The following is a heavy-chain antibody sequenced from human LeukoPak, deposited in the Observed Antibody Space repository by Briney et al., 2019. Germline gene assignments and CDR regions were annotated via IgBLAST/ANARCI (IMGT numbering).Heavy chain of an antibody. CDR2: IIHSGST. J-gene: IGHJ4*02. D-gene: IGHD6-19*01. CDR1: GGSFTGYY. CDR3: ASPSDEYSSGWYGSALNY. Sequence: SETLSLTCAVYGGSFTGYYWCWIRQPPGKGLEWIGEIIHSGSTNYNPSLKSRVTISVDTSKNQFTLKLSSVTAADTAVYYCASPSDEYSSGWYGSALNYWGQGTLVTVSS. V-gene: IGHV4-34*12.